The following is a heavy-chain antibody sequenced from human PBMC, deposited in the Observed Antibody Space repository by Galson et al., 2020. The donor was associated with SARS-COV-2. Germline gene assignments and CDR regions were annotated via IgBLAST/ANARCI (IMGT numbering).Heavy chain of an antibody. CDR2: INPKTGGT. D-gene: IGHD1-26*01. J-gene: IGHJ4*02. CDR3: ARSRYSESLTYFDY. V-gene: IGHV1-2*02. Sequence: ASVKVSCKASGYSFSDYFLHWVRQAPGQGLDWMGWINPKTGGTSYAQKFRGRVTMTRDTSIGTVYMELNWLRSDDTAVYFCARSRYSESLTYFDYWGQGALVTASS. CDR1: GYSFSDYF.